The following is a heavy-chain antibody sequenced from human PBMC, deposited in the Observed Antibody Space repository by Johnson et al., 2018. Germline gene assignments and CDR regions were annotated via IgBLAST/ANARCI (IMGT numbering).Heavy chain of an antibody. D-gene: IGHD3-22*01. Sequence: QVQLVESGAEVKRPGSSVRVSCRASGGTFSTYAISWVRQAPGQGLEWMGGIVPIFHRPDYAQNFQGRVSLTADASPNTVHLELSTLRSADTAVYYCARGHDSGSYRLGNAFDIWGQGTLVTVSS. CDR1: GGTFSTYA. CDR2: IVPIFHRP. V-gene: IGHV1-69*01. CDR3: ARGHDSGSYRLGNAFDI. J-gene: IGHJ3*02.